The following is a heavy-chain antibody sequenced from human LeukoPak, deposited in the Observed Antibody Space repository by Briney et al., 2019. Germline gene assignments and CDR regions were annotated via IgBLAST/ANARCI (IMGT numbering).Heavy chain of an antibody. J-gene: IGHJ4*02. V-gene: IGHV4-39*07. CDR2: IYDSGST. CDR1: GGSIRSSYYY. CDR3: ARGLAVAGIAY. Sequence: PSETLSLTCTVSGGSIRSSYYYWGWIRQPPGKGLEWIGSIYDSGSTYYNPSLKSRVTISVDTSKNQFSLKLSSVTAADTAVYYCARGLAVAGIAYWGQGTLVTVSS. D-gene: IGHD6-19*01.